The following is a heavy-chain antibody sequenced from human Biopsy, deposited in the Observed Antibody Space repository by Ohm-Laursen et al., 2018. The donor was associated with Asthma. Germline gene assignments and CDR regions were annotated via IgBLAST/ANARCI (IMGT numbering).Heavy chain of an antibody. Sequence: ASVKVSCKSSGYTFINYAIHWVRQAPGQRLEWMGWINAGNGNTKYSQKFQGRVTITRDTSASTAYMDLSRLRSEDTAVYYCARTYYDFLTGQVNDVFAIWGQGTMVTVSS. V-gene: IGHV1-3*01. D-gene: IGHD3-9*01. CDR1: GYTFINYA. CDR3: ARTYYDFLTGQVNDVFAI. CDR2: INAGNGNT. J-gene: IGHJ3*02.